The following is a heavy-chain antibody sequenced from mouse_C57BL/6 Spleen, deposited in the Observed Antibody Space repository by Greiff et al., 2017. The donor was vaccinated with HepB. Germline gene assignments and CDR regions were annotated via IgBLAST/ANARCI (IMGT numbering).Heavy chain of an antibody. J-gene: IGHJ4*01. Sequence: VQLQESGPGLAKPSQTLSLTCSVPGYPITSDYWNWIRQFPGNKLKYMGYISYSGSTYYNPSLKRRISITRDTSNNQYSLPLNSVTTEDTATYYVSRWDDSNYADYYAMDYWGQGTSVTVSS. CDR1: GYPITSDY. V-gene: IGHV3-8*01. D-gene: IGHD2-5*01. CDR3: SRWDDSNYADYYAMDY. CDR2: ISYSGST.